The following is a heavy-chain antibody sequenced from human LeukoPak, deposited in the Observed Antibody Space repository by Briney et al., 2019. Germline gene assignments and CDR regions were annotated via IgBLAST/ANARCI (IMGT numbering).Heavy chain of an antibody. CDR3: ARDLFTFGGVID. V-gene: IGHV3-13*01. Sequence: GGSLRLSCAASGFTFSDYDMDWVRQATGKGLEWVSAIGTAGEKYYTGSVKGRFTISRENAKNSLYLQTNSLRAGDTAVYYCARDLFTFGGVIDWGQGTLVTVSS. CDR1: GFTFSDYD. CDR2: IGTAGEK. J-gene: IGHJ4*02. D-gene: IGHD3-16*02.